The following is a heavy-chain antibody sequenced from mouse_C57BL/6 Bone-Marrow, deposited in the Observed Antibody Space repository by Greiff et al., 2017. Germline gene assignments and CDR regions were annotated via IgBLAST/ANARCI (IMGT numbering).Heavy chain of an antibody. CDR2: INYDGSST. J-gene: IGHJ2*01. V-gene: IGHV5-16*01. D-gene: IGHD1-3*01. Sequence: DVHLVESEGGLVQPGSSMKLSCKASGFTFSDYYMAWVRQVPEKGLEWVANINYDGSSTYYLDSLKSRFIISRDNAKNILYLQMSSLKSEDTATYYCARYKDYFDYWGQGTTLTVSS. CDR1: GFTFSDYY. CDR3: ARYKDYFDY.